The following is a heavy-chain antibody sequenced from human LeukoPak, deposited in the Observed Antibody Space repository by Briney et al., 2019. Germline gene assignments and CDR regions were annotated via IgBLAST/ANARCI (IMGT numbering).Heavy chain of an antibody. D-gene: IGHD6-13*01. CDR1: GGSFSGYY. V-gene: IGHV4-34*01. J-gene: IGHJ6*03. Sequence: PSETLSLTCAVYGGSFSGYYWSWIRQPPGKGLEWIGEINHSGSTNYNPSLKSRVTISVDTSKNQFSLKLSSVTAADTAVYYCARGSGAAAGPYYYYYYYMDVRGKGTTVTVSS. CDR2: INHSGST. CDR3: ARGSGAAAGPYYYYYYYMDV.